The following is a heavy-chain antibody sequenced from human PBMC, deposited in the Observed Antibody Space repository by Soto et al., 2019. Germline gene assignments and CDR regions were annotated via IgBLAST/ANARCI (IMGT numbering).Heavy chain of an antibody. D-gene: IGHD6-19*01. J-gene: IGHJ4*02. Sequence: GGSLRLSCAASGFTFSSYAMSWVRQAPGKGLEWVSAISGSGGSTYYADSVKGRFTISRDNSKNTLYLQMNSLRAEDTAVYYCAKQLLGHHRSGWYRSQIDYWGQGTLVTVSS. CDR3: AKQLLGHHRSGWYRSQIDY. CDR1: GFTFSSYA. V-gene: IGHV3-23*01. CDR2: ISGSGGST.